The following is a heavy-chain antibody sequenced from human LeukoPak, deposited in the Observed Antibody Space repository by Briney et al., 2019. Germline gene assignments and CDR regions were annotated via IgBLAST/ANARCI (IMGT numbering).Heavy chain of an antibody. CDR2: IYTNGST. J-gene: IGHJ4*02. CDR3: ARDVTIFGVVI. D-gene: IGHD3-3*01. V-gene: IGHV4-61*02. Sequence: SQTLSLTCTVSGGSISSGSYYWSWIRQPAGKGLEWIGRIYTNGSTNYNPSLKSRVTISVDTSKNQFSLKLSSVTAADTAVYYCARDVTIFGVVIWGQGTLVTVSS. CDR1: GGSISSGSYY.